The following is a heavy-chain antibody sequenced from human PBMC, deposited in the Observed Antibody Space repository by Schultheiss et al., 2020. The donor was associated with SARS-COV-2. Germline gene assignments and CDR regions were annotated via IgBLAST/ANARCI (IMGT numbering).Heavy chain of an antibody. CDR3: ARDFFGSESYYNVRGYYYYGLDA. CDR1: GFTFSSYA. V-gene: IGHV3-23*01. Sequence: GGSLRLSCAASGFTFSSYAMSWVRQAPGKGLEWVSAISGSGGSTYYADSVKGRFTISRDNSKNTLYLQMNSLRAEDTAVYYCARDFFGSESYYNVRGYYYYGLDAWGQGTTVTVSS. J-gene: IGHJ6*02. D-gene: IGHD3-10*01. CDR2: ISGSGGST.